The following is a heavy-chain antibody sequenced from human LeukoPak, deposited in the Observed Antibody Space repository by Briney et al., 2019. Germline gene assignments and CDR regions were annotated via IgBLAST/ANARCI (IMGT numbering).Heavy chain of an antibody. CDR1: GFTFSSYE. CDR3: ARLWSSSWYGAEYFQH. D-gene: IGHD6-13*01. V-gene: IGHV3-48*03. J-gene: IGHJ1*01. Sequence: GGSLRLSCAASGFTFSSYEMNWVRQAPGKGLEWVSYISSSGSTIYYADSVKGRFTISRDNAKNSLYLQMNSLRAEDTAVYYCARLWSSSWYGAEYFQHWGQGTLVTVSS. CDR2: ISSSGSTI.